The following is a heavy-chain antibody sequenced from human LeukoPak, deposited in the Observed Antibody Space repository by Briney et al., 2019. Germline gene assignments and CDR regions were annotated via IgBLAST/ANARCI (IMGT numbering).Heavy chain of an antibody. CDR1: GFTFSSYA. V-gene: IGHV3-23*01. Sequence: GGSLRLSCAASGFTFSSYAMSWVRQAPGKGLEWGSAISGSGGSTYYADSVKGRFTISRDNSKNTLYLQMNSLRAEDTAVYYCAKDVGDDSSGYYYVRVFDYWGQGTLVTVSS. D-gene: IGHD3-22*01. J-gene: IGHJ4*02. CDR3: AKDVGDDSSGYYYVRVFDY. CDR2: ISGSGGST.